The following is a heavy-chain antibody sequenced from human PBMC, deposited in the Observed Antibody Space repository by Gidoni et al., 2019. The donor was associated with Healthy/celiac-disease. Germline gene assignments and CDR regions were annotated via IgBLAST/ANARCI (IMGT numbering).Heavy chain of an antibody. V-gene: IGHV3-49*03. Sequence: EVQLVESGGGLVQPGRSLRLSCTASGFTFGDYAMSWFRQAPGKGLEWVGFIRSKAYGGTTEYAASVKGRFTISRDDSKSIAYLQMNSLKTEDTAVYYCTRDRSITIFGVALDGMDVWGQGTTVTVSS. D-gene: IGHD3-3*01. CDR2: IRSKAYGGTT. CDR3: TRDRSITIFGVALDGMDV. CDR1: GFTFGDYA. J-gene: IGHJ6*02.